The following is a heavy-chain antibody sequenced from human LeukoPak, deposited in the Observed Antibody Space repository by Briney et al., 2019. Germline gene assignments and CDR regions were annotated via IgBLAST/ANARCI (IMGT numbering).Heavy chain of an antibody. J-gene: IGHJ6*02. CDR1: GFTVSSNY. D-gene: IGHD5-12*01. CDR3: AGDQRLRFSYYYYGMDV. CDR2: IYSGGST. Sequence: GGSLRLSCAASGFTVSSNYMSWVRQAPGKGLEWVSVIYSGGSTYYADSVKGRFTISRHNSKNTLYLQMNSLRAEDTAVYYCAGDQRLRFSYYYYGMDVWGQGTTVTVSS. V-gene: IGHV3-53*04.